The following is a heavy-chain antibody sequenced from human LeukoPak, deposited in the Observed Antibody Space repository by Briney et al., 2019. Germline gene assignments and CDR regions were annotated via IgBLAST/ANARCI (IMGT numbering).Heavy chain of an antibody. CDR3: ARDMNITVVADY. Sequence: ASLTVSCKASGYTXAAYYMHWVRQAPGQGLELMGWINPKNGRTSYAQTFQGRVTMTTDTSISTAYMELSRLSSDDTAVYYCARDMNITVVADYWGQGTLVTVSS. CDR1: GYTXAAYY. V-gene: IGHV1-2*02. D-gene: IGHD2-15*01. CDR2: INPKNGRT. J-gene: IGHJ4*02.